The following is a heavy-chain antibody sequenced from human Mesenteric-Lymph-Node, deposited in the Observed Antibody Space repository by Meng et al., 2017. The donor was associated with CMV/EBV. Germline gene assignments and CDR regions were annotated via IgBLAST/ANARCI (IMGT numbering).Heavy chain of an antibody. J-gene: IGHJ6*02. V-gene: IGHV4-34*01. CDR3: ARDLGGWYGMDV. CDR2: INHSGST. CDR1: GGSFSGYY. Sequence: SETLSLTCAVYGGSFSGYYWSWIRQPPGKGLEWIGEINHSGSTNYNPSLKSRVTISVDTSKNQFSLKLSSVTAADTAVYYCARDLGGWYGMDVWGQGTTVTVSS. D-gene: IGHD2-15*01.